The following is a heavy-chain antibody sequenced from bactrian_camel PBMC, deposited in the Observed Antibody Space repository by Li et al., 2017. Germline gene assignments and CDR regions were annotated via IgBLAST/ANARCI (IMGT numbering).Heavy chain of an antibody. CDR3: AADDGGSWTGKYCFGY. D-gene: IGHD6*01. CDR1: QYTRTMNI. V-gene: IGHV3S53*01. CDR2: IYSGGDK. Sequence: HVQLVESGGGSVQAGGSLRLSCAGSQYTRTMNIFGWFRQAPGKEREAVAAIYSGGDKIYVSDSVKGRFTTSLDNAKNTMYLQMNNLNPEDTGTYTCAADDGGSWTGKYCFGYWGQGTQVTVS. J-gene: IGHJ6*01.